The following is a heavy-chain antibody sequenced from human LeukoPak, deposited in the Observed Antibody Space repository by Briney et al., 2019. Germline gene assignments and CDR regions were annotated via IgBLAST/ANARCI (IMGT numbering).Heavy chain of an antibody. D-gene: IGHD3-9*01. J-gene: IGHJ4*02. CDR2: IFPGDSDT. CDR1: KDTFTKYW. V-gene: IGHV5-51*01. Sequence: GESLKISCEGSKDTFTKYWIGWVRQMPGKGLEWMGIIFPGDSDTRYSPSFQGLVTISADKSISTAYLQWSSLKASDSAIYYCARGWINYNILTGYYTGSFYFDHWGQGTLVTVSS. CDR3: ARGWINYNILTGYYTGSFYFDH.